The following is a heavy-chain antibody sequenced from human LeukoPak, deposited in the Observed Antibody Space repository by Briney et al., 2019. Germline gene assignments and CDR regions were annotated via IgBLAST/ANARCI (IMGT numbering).Heavy chain of an antibody. CDR2: IYYSGST. V-gene: IGHV4-59*12. CDR1: GGSISSYY. D-gene: IGHD6-19*01. Sequence: SETLSLTCTVSGGSISSYYWSWIRQPPGKGLEWIGYIYYSGSTNYNPSLKSRVTISVDTSKNQFSLKLSSVTAADTAVYYCARAVAGTFDYWGQGTLVTVSS. J-gene: IGHJ4*02. CDR3: ARAVAGTFDY.